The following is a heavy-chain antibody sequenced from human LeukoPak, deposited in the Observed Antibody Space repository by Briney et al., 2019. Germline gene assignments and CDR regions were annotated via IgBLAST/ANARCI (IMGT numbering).Heavy chain of an antibody. CDR2: IYPGDSDT. V-gene: IGHV5-51*01. CDR3: ARQAPGPYCSSTSCYYYYYMDV. D-gene: IGHD2-2*01. J-gene: IGHJ6*03. Sequence: GESLKISCKGSGYSFTSYWIGWVRQMPGKGLEWMGIIYPGDSDTRYSPSFQGQVTISADKSISTAYLQWSSLKASDTAMYYSARQAPGPYCSSTSCYYYYYMDVWGKGTTVTISS. CDR1: GYSFTSYW.